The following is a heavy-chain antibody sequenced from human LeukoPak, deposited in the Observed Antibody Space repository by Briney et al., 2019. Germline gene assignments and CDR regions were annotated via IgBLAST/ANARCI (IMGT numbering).Heavy chain of an antibody. V-gene: IGHV1-69*05. J-gene: IGHJ3*02. CDR1: GGTFSSYA. Sequence: ASVKVSCKASGGTFSSYAISWVRQAPGQGLEWMGGIIPIFGTANYAQKFQGRVTITTDESTSTAYMGLSSLRSEDTAVYYCARRGSYLSAFDIWGQGTMVTVSS. CDR3: ARRGSYLSAFDI. CDR2: IIPIFGTA. D-gene: IGHD1-26*01.